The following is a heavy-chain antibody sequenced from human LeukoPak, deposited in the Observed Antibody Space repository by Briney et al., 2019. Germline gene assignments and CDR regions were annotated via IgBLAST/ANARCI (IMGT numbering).Heavy chain of an antibody. CDR1: GFTFSSYA. J-gene: IGHJ3*01. CDR2: ISGSGGST. CDR3: ARGDYFDRAFDV. V-gene: IGHV3-23*01. D-gene: IGHD3-22*01. Sequence: GGSLRLSCAASGFTFSSYAMSWVRQAPGKGLEWVSGISGSGGSTYYTDSVKGRFTISRDNSKNTLYLQMNSLRAEDTAVYYCARGDYFDRAFDVWGQGTTVTVSS.